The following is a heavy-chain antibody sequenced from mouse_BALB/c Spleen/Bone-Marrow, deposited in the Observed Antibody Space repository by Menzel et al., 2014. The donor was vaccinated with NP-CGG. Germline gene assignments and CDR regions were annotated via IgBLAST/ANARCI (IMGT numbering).Heavy chain of an antibody. V-gene: IGHV5-9-2*01. J-gene: IGHJ3*01. CDR3: ARHAYYDQTEVSFVY. D-gene: IGHD2-4*01. CDR1: GFSFXNYG. Sequence: EVKLQESGGGLVKSGGSLKLSCAASGFSFXNYGMSWVRQTPEKRLEWVATISGDGRYTFYSDSVKGRFTISRDNAKNNLYLQLSSLRSEDTALYYCARHAYYDQTEVSFVYWGQGTLVTVSA. CDR2: ISGDGRYT.